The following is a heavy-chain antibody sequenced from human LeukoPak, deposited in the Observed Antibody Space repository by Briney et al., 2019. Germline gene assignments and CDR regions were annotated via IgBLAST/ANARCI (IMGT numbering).Heavy chain of an antibody. J-gene: IGHJ4*02. CDR3: AKSMTTVTTIDY. Sequence: GGSLRLSCAASGFTFSSYGMHWVRQAPGKGLAWVAVISYDGSNKYYADSVKGRFTISRDNSKNTLYLQMNSLRAEDTAVYNCAKSMTTVTTIDYWGQGTLVTVSS. D-gene: IGHD4-17*01. CDR2: ISYDGSNK. CDR1: GFTFSSYG. V-gene: IGHV3-30*18.